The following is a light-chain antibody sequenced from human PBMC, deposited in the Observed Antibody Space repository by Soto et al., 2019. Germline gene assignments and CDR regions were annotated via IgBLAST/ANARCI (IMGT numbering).Light chain of an antibody. CDR3: PSFDTSLSGYV. CDR1: GSNIGAGYD. J-gene: IGLJ1*01. CDR2: ANT. Sequence: QSVLTQPPSVSGAPGQRVTISCTGSGSNIGAGYDIHWYQQVPGTAPKPLIYANTNRASGVPDRFSGSKSGTSASLAITGLQAEDEADYFRPSFDTSLSGYVFGPGTKVNVL. V-gene: IGLV1-40*01.